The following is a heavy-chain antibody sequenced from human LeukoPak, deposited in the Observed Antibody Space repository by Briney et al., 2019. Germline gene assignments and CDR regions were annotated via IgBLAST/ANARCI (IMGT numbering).Heavy chain of an antibody. CDR3: ARLHPLRRGHYYYYMDV. CDR2: INHSGST. V-gene: IGHV4-34*01. CDR1: GGSFSGYY. J-gene: IGHJ6*03. D-gene: IGHD4-17*01. Sequence: SETLSLTXAVYGGSFSGYYWNWIRQPPGKGLEWIREINHSGSTNYNPSLKSRVTISVDTSKNQFSLKLSSVTAADTAVYYCARLHPLRRGHYYYYMDVWGKGTTVTVSS.